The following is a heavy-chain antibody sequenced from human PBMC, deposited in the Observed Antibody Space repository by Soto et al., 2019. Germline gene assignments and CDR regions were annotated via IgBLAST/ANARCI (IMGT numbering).Heavy chain of an antibody. D-gene: IGHD3-16*02. CDR1: GFTFSDYP. CDR3: ARDFIVGAPDYFDY. CDR2: ISYDGRVK. J-gene: IGHJ4*02. Sequence: GWSLRLSCAASGFTFSDYPMHWVRQAPGKGLEWVAVISYDGRVKYYVDSVKGRFTISRDDSKNTLYLQMNSLRVDDTAVYYCARDFIVGAPDYFDYWGQGTLVTVSS. V-gene: IGHV3-30*04.